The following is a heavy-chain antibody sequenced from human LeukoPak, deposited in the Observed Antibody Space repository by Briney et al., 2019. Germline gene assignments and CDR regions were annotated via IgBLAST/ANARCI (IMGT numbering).Heavy chain of an antibody. D-gene: IGHD3-3*01. CDR3: TTTYYDFWSGYYHVDY. V-gene: IGHV3-15*01. Sequence: GGSLRLSCAASGFTLSNAWMSWVRQAPGKGLEWVGRIKSKTDGGTTDYAAPVKGRFTISRDDSKNTLYLQMNSLKTEDTAVYYCTTTYYDFWSGYYHVDYWGQGTLVTVSS. CDR1: GFTLSNAW. CDR2: IKSKTDGGTT. J-gene: IGHJ4*02.